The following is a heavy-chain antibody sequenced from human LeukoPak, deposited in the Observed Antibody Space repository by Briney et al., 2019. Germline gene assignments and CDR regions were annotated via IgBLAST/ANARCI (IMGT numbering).Heavy chain of an antibody. Sequence: GASVKVSCKASGYTFTTYDIIWVRQAPGQGLEWMGCISTKNGNTNYAQRLQGRVSMTADTSTGTAYMQLRSLRSDDTAVYYCARGYYDSSAYYSADYWGQGTLVTVSS. J-gene: IGHJ4*02. CDR1: GYTFTTYD. CDR2: ISTKNGNT. D-gene: IGHD3-22*01. V-gene: IGHV1-18*01. CDR3: ARGYYDSSAYYSADY.